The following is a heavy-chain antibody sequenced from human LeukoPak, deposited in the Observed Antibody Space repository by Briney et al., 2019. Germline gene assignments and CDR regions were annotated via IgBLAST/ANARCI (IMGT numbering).Heavy chain of an antibody. Sequence: GGSLRLSCAASGFTFSSYWMSWVRQAPGKGLEWVANIKQDGSEKYYVDSVKGRFTISRDNAKNSLYLQMNSLRAEDTAVYYCARGSRAVRGVIYYYYYMDVWGKGTTVTISS. CDR1: GFTFSSYW. D-gene: IGHD3-10*01. CDR2: IKQDGSEK. CDR3: ARGSRAVRGVIYYYYYMDV. J-gene: IGHJ6*03. V-gene: IGHV3-7*01.